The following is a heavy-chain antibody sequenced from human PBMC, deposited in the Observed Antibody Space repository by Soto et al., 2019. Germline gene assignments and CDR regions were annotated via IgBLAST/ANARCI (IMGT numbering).Heavy chain of an antibody. D-gene: IGHD3-22*01. J-gene: IGHJ2*01. V-gene: IGHV3-30*04. Sequence: QVQLVESGGGVVQPGRSLRLSCAASGLTFSNYAMHWVRQAPGKGLEWVAVISYDGSSKYYADSVKGRFTISRDNSENTLNLQMNSLRSEDTAVYYCARPYVDGSGSPRYFDLWGRGTLVTVSS. CDR1: GLTFSNYA. CDR3: ARPYVDGSGSPRYFDL. CDR2: ISYDGSSK.